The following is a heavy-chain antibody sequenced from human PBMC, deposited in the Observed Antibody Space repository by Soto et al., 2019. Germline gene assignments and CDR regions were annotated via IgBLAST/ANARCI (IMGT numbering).Heavy chain of an antibody. J-gene: IGHJ6*02. CDR1: GDSVSSNSAA. D-gene: IGHD6-13*01. Sequence: QTLSLAWAISGDSVSSNSAACNWIRQSPSRGLEWLGRTYYRSKWYNDYAVSVKSRITINPDTSKNQFSLQLNSVTPEDTAVYYCARDQGPKLGPFALYGMDVWGQGTTVTVYS. V-gene: IGHV6-1*01. CDR2: TYYRSKWYN. CDR3: ARDQGPKLGPFALYGMDV.